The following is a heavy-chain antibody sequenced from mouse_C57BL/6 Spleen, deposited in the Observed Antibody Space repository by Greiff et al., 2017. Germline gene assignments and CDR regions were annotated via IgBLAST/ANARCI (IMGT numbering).Heavy chain of an antibody. D-gene: IGHD2-3*01. J-gene: IGHJ1*03. Sequence: DVMLVESGGGLVQPGGSLKLSCAASGFTFSDYYMYWVRQTPEKRLEWVAYISNGGGSTYYPDTVKGRFTISRDNANNPLYLQMSRLKSEDTAMYYCARVLYDGYYVGYFDVWGTGTTVTVSS. CDR2: ISNGGGST. CDR3: ARVLYDGYYVGYFDV. V-gene: IGHV5-12*01. CDR1: GFTFSDYY.